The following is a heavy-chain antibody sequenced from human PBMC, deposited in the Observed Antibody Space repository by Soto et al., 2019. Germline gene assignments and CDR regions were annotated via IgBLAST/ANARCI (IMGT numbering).Heavy chain of an antibody. CDR2: ISGSGGST. CDR1: GFTFSSYA. D-gene: IGHD6-19*01. V-gene: IGHV3-23*01. J-gene: IGHJ4*02. Sequence: EVQLLESGGGLVQPGGSLRLSCAASGFTFSSYAMIWVRQAPGKGLAWVSAISGSGGSTYYADSVKGRLTISRDNCKITLDQQMSRLRAEDMAVYHCVKGVWSSGPSFPTFDFWGQGTLVIVAS. CDR3: VKGVWSSGPSFPTFDF.